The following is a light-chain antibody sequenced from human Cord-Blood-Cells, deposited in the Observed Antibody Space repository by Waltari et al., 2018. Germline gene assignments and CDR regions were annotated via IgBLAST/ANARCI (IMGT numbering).Light chain of an antibody. V-gene: IGKV1-39*01. CDR1: QSISSY. Sequence: DIQMTQSLSSLSASVGDRVTITCRARQSISSYLDWYQQKPGKAPKLLIYAASSLQSGVPSRFSGSGSGTDFTLTISSLQPEDFATYYCQQSYSTPRTFGQGTKLEIK. J-gene: IGKJ2*01. CDR3: QQSYSTPRT. CDR2: AAS.